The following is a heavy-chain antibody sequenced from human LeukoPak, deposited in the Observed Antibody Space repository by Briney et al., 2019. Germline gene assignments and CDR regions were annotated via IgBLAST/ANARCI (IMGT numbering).Heavy chain of an antibody. CDR3: VSPRGFSYGYFDY. V-gene: IGHV4-39*01. CDR1: GGSISSSSAY. J-gene: IGHJ4*02. CDR2: IDYSKNT. D-gene: IGHD5-18*01. Sequence: SETLSLTCTVSGGSISSSSAYWGWIRQPPGKGLEWIGSIDYSKNTYYNPSLKSRVTISADTSKNQFSLTLGSVSATDTAVYYCVSPRGFSYGYFDYWGQGTLVTVCS.